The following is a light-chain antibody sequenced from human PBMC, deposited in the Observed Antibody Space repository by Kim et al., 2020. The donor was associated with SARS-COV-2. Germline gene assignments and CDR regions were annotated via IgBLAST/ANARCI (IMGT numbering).Light chain of an antibody. Sequence: EVVLTQSPATLSLSPGDRATLSCRASQTISTYLAWYQQKPGQPPRLLIYDASIRATDIPDRFSGSWSGTDFTLTISSLRPEDFAVYFCQQRSNWPLSITFGLGTRLKIK. CDR1: QTISTY. V-gene: IGKV3-11*01. CDR3: QQRSNWPLSIT. CDR2: DAS. J-gene: IGKJ5*01.